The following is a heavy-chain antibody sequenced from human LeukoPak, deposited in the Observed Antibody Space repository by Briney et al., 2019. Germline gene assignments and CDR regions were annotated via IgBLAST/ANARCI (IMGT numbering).Heavy chain of an antibody. CDR1: GFTFSSYS. CDR2: ISSSSSYI. CDR3: ARVPLGNGQWLRYFDY. V-gene: IGHV3-21*01. Sequence: GGSLRLSCAASGFTFSSYSMNWVRQAPGKGLEWVSSISSSSSYIYYADSVKGRFTISRDNAKNSLYLQMNSLRAEDTAVYYCARVPLGNGQWLRYFDYWGQGTLVTVSS. D-gene: IGHD6-19*01. J-gene: IGHJ4*02.